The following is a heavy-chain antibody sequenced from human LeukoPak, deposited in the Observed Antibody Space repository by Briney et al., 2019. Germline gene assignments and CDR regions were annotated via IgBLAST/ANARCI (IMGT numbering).Heavy chain of an antibody. CDR2: IYYSGST. J-gene: IGHJ4*02. V-gene: IGHV4-59*08. CDR3: ARSTGRDGYNFGY. D-gene: IGHD5-24*01. Sequence: PSETLSLTCTVSGGSISSYYWSWIRQPPGKGLEWIGYIYYSGSTNYNPSLKSRVTISVDTSKNQFSLKLSSVTAADTAVYYCARSTGRDGYNFGYWGQGAPVTVSS. CDR1: GGSISSYY.